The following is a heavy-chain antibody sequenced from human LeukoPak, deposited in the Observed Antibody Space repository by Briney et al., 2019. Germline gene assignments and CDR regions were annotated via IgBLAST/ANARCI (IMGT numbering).Heavy chain of an antibody. V-gene: IGHV4-34*01. J-gene: IGHJ4*02. CDR2: INHSGST. D-gene: IGHD3-10*01. CDR3: ARRDKGTYYYGSGSYYYHY. Sequence: SETLSLTCAVYGGSFSGYYWSWIRQPPGKGLEWIGEINHSGSTNYNPSLKSRVTISVDTSKNQFSLKLSSVTAANTAVYYCARRDKGTYYYGSGSYYYHYWGQGTLVTVSS. CDR1: GGSFSGYY.